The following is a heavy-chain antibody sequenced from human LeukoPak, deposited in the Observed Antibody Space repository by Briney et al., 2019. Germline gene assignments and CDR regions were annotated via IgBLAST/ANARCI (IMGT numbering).Heavy chain of an antibody. Sequence: GASVKVSCKASGGTFSSYAISWVRQAPGQGLEWMGGIIPIFGTANYAQNFQGRVTMTRDTSTSTVYMELSSLRSEDTAVYYCARDGGIEVGATKHYGMDVWGQGTTVTVSS. CDR3: ARDGGIEVGATKHYGMDV. J-gene: IGHJ6*02. V-gene: IGHV1-69*05. CDR1: GGTFSSYA. D-gene: IGHD1-26*01. CDR2: IIPIFGTA.